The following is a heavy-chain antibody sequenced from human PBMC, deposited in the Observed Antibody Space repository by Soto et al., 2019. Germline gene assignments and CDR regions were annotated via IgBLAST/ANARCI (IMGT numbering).Heavy chain of an antibody. CDR1: GFTVCSYA. D-gene: IGHD5-18*01. V-gene: IGHV3-30-3*01. J-gene: IGHJ2*01. Sequence: PGGSMRLSCAASGFTVCSYAMHWVRQAPGKGLEWVAVISYDGSNKYYADSVKGRFTISRDNSKNTLYLQMNSLRAEDTAVYYCARDPLWGTAMVLWYFDLWGRGTLVTVSS. CDR3: ARDPLWGTAMVLWYFDL. CDR2: ISYDGSNK.